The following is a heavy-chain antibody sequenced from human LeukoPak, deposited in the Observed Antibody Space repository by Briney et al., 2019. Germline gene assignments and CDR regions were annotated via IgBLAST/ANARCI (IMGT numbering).Heavy chain of an antibody. D-gene: IGHD1-26*01. CDR3: ARHSGASPHYFDY. V-gene: IGHV4-59*08. CDR1: GGSISSHY. CDR2: IYYSGTT. J-gene: IGHJ4*02. Sequence: KPSETLSLTCTVSGGSISSHYWSWIRQPPGKGLEWIGFIYYSGTTHYNPSLKSRVTMSVATSNNQFSLRLSSVTAADTAIYYCARHSGASPHYFDYWGQGALVTVSS.